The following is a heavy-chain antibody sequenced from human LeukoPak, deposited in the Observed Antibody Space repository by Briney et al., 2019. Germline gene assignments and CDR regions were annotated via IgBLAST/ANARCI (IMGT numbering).Heavy chain of an antibody. CDR1: GGSFSGYY. Sequence: SETLSLTCAVYGGSFSGYYWSWIRQPPGKGLEWIGEINHSGSTNYHPSLKSRVTISVDTSKSQDSLKLSSVTAADTAVHYCARGFANYDFWSGYSSKVYYMDVWGKGTTVTVSS. CDR3: ARGFANYDFWSGYSSKVYYMDV. CDR2: INHSGST. J-gene: IGHJ6*03. V-gene: IGHV4-34*01. D-gene: IGHD3-3*01.